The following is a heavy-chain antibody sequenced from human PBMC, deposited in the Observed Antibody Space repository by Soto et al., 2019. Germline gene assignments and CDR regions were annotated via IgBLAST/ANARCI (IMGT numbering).Heavy chain of an antibody. Sequence: PGGSLRLSCAASGFTFSSYAMSWVRQAPGKGLEWVSAISGSGGSTYYADSVKGRFTISRDNSKNTLYLQMNSLRAEDTAVYYCARFIVGAPDYYYYYGMDVWGQGTTVTVSS. CDR2: ISGSGGST. J-gene: IGHJ6*02. CDR1: GFTFSSYA. CDR3: ARFIVGAPDYYYYYGMDV. V-gene: IGHV3-23*01. D-gene: IGHD1-26*01.